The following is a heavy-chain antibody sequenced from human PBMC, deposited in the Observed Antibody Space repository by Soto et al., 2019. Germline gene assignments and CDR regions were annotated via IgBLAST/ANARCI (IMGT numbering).Heavy chain of an antibody. CDR3: ARVQHPAYFDY. CDR1: GGSINSGDYY. Sequence: PSETLSLTCAVSGGSINSGDYYWSWIRQSPGKGLEWIGNIYYSGSTYYNTSLKSRVVISVDTSKNQLSLQLSYVTAADTAVYYCARVQHPAYFDYWGQGTPVT. V-gene: IGHV4-30-4*01. J-gene: IGHJ4*02. CDR2: IYYSGST.